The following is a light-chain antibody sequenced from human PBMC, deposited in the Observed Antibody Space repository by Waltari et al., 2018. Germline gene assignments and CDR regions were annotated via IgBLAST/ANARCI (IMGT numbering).Light chain of an antibody. CDR3: QQRSNWPPGALT. V-gene: IGKV3-11*01. CDR1: QSVSSY. J-gene: IGKJ4*01. CDR2: DAS. Sequence: EIVLTQSPATLSLSPGERATLSCRASQSVSSYLAWYQQKPGTAPRLLIYDASNRATGIPARFSGSGSGTDFTLTISSLEPEDFAVYYCQQRSNWPPGALTFGGGTKVEIK.